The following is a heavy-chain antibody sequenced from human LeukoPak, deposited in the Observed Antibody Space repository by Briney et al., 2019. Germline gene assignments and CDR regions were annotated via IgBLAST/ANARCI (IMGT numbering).Heavy chain of an antibody. CDR1: GGTFNNFA. CDR2: ISAYNGNT. D-gene: IGHD1-26*01. V-gene: IGHV1-18*01. J-gene: IGHJ6*02. CDR3: ARVKRRGSYSYGMDV. Sequence: ASVKVSCKASGGTFNNFAICWVRQAPGQGLEWMGWISAYNGNTNYAQKLQGRVTMTTDTSTSTAYMELRSLRSDDTAVYYCARVKRRGSYSYGMDVWGQGTTVTVSS.